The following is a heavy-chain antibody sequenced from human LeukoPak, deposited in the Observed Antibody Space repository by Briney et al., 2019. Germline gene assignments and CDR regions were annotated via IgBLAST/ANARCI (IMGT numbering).Heavy chain of an antibody. V-gene: IGHV3-21*01. D-gene: IGHD5-24*01. Sequence: GGSLRLSCAASGFTFSRYSMNWVRQAPGKGLEWVSSISSSSSYIYYADSVKGRFTISRDNAKNSLYLQMNSLRAEDTAVYYCAKDRDWYYFDYWGQGTLVTVSS. CDR3: AKDRDWYYFDY. CDR2: ISSSSSYI. J-gene: IGHJ4*02. CDR1: GFTFSRYS.